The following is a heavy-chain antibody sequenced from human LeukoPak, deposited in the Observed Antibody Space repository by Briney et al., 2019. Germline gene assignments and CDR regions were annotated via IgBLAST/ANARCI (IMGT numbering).Heavy chain of an antibody. CDR1: GFTFSSYE. V-gene: IGHV3-48*03. CDR3: ATTFAAAGTKFHYFDY. CDR2: ISSSGSTI. J-gene: IGHJ4*02. Sequence: GGSLRLSCAASGFTFSSYEMNWVRQAPGKGLEWVSYISSSGSTIYYADSVKGRLTISRDNAKNSLYLQMNSLRAEDTAVYYCATTFAAAGTKFHYFDYWGQGTLVTVSS. D-gene: IGHD6-13*01.